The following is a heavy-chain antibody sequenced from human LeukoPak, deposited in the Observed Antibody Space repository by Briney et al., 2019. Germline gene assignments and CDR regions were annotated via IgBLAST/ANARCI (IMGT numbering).Heavy chain of an antibody. CDR3: AKDSPHFDY. J-gene: IGHJ4*02. CDR1: GFTFSNYA. CDR2: ISGSGVTT. V-gene: IGHV3-23*01. Sequence: PGGSLRLSCAASGFTFSNYAMSWVRQAPGKGLEWVSTISGSGVTTYYVDSVKGRFTISRDNSKNTLYLQMNSLRAEDTAIFYFAKDSPHFDYWGQGTLVTVSS.